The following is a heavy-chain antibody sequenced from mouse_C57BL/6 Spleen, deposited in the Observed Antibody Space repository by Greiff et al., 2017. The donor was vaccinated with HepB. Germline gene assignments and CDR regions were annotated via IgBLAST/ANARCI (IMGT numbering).Heavy chain of an antibody. CDR1: GYTFTSYD. D-gene: IGHD1-1*01. Sequence: VMLVESGPELVKPGASVKLSCKASGYTFTSYDINWVKQRPGQGLEWIGWIYPRDGSTKYNEKFKGKATLTVDTSSSTAYMELHSLTSEDSAVYFCARGRRQINYGPFDYWGQGTTLTVSS. CDR3: ARGRRQINYGPFDY. J-gene: IGHJ2*01. CDR2: IYPRDGST. V-gene: IGHV1-85*01.